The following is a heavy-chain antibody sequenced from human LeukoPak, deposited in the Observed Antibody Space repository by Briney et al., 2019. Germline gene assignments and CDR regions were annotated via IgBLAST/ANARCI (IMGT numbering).Heavy chain of an antibody. D-gene: IGHD5-18*01. V-gene: IGHV4-38-2*01. CDR3: ARVRRYSYGSTFDY. CDR1: GYSISSGYY. J-gene: IGHJ4*02. Sequence: SETLSLTCAVSGYSISSGYYWGWIRQPPGKGLEWIGSIYHSGSTYYNPSLKSRVTISVDTSKNQFSLKLSSVTAADTAVYYCARVRRYSYGSTFDYWGQGTLVTVSS. CDR2: IYHSGST.